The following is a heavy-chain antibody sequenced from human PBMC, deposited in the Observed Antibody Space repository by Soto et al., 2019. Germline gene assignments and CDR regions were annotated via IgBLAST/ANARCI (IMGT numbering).Heavy chain of an antibody. J-gene: IGHJ4*02. Sequence: ASVKVSCKASGYTFTSYHMHWVRQAPGQGLEWMGIINPSGGSTSYAQKFQGRVTMTRDTSASTVYMELSSLRSEDTAVYYCARLPLNKGGFDYWGQGTLVTVSS. CDR3: ARLPLNKGGFDY. V-gene: IGHV1-46*01. CDR2: INPSGGST. CDR1: GYTFTSYH. D-gene: IGHD3-16*01.